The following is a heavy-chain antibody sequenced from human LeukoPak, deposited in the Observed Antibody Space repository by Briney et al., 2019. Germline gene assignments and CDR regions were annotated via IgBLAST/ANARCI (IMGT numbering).Heavy chain of an antibody. J-gene: IGHJ5*02. CDR3: ARHPGYELYWFDP. V-gene: IGHV4-39*01. CDR1: GGSISSRSYY. D-gene: IGHD6-13*01. Sequence: SETLSLTCTVSGGSISSRSYYWGWIRQPPAKGLEWIGSMYYSGSTYYNPSLKSRVTISVDTSKNQFSLKLTSVTAADTAVYYCARHPGYELYWFDPWGQGTLVTVSS. CDR2: MYYSGST.